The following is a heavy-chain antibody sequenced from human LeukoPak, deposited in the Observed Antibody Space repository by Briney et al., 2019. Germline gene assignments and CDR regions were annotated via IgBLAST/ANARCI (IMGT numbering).Heavy chain of an antibody. Sequence: PGGSLRLSCAASGFTFSRSGMHWVRQAPGKGLEWVAVIWYDGSNKHYADSVKGRFTISRDNSKNTLYLQMNSLRPEDTAVYYCAKASYNIAKENWFDPWGQGTLVTVSS. J-gene: IGHJ5*02. CDR1: GFTFSRSG. V-gene: IGHV3-33*06. CDR2: IWYDGSNK. CDR3: AKASYNIAKENWFDP. D-gene: IGHD1-1*01.